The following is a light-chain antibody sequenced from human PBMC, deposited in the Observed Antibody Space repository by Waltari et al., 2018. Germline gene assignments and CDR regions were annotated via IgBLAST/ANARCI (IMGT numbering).Light chain of an antibody. V-gene: IGLV2-11*01. CDR3: CSYAGSYTHWV. CDR1: SSDFGGYYH. Sequence: QSALPHPRPVSGSPGHSVTISCTGTSSDFGGYYHVSWYNQPPGKAPKVIIYDVTKRPSGVPDRFSGSKSGNTASLTISGLQAEDEADYYCCSYAGSYTHWVFGGGTKLTVL. J-gene: IGLJ3*02. CDR2: DVT.